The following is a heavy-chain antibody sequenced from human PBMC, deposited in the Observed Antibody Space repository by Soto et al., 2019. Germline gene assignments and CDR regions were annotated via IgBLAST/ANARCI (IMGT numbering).Heavy chain of an antibody. CDR2: SWRCGAT. J-gene: IGHJ4*02. V-gene: IGHV4-38-2*01. CDR1: GYSINSGYS. D-gene: IGHD1-26*01. CDR3: ARVLLVGATRPHFDS. Sequence: PSETLSLTCAVSGYSINSGYSWGWIRQPPVGGLGWFSSSWRCGATYYNPSLKSRFTISVDKAKNQFSLWLNSVTAADTDVYYCARVLLVGATRPHFDSWGQGTLVTVSS.